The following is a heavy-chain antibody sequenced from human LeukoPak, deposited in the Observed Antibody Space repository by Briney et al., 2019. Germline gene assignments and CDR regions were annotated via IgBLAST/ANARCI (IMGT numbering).Heavy chain of an antibody. CDR1: GFSFSSYG. J-gene: IGHJ4*02. V-gene: IGHV3-30*02. D-gene: IGHD6-13*01. CDR2: IRYDGSNK. Sequence: GGSMRLSCAASGFSFSSYGMHWVRQAPGKGLEWVTFIRYDGSNKYYPDSVKGRFTISRDNSKNTLYLQMNSLRTEDTAVYYCAKDSSGSSWYWDYWGQGTLVTVSS. CDR3: AKDSSGSSWYWDY.